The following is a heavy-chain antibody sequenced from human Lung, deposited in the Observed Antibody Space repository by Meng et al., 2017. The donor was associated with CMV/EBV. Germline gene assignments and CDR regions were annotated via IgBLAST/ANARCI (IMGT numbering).Heavy chain of an antibody. CDR2: IYYSGST. D-gene: IGHD2-2*01. V-gene: IGHV4-59*01. Sequence: GSLRLSCTVSGGSISSYYWSWIRQPPGKGLEWIGYIYYSGSTNYNPSLKSRVTISVDTSKNQFSLKLSAVTAADTAVYYCARDLGYCSSTSCYYYYGMDVWGQETTVTVSS. CDR3: ARDLGYCSSTSCYYYYGMDV. CDR1: GGSISSYY. J-gene: IGHJ6*02.